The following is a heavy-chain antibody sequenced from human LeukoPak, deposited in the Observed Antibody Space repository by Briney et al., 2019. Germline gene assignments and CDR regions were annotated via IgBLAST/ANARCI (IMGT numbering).Heavy chain of an antibody. CDR2: TSSSDDGK. J-gene: IGHJ4*02. Sequence: GGSLRLSCTVSGFSLSSYAMSWVRRAPGKGLEWVSATSSSDDGKYYADSVRGRFTISRDNSRNTMYLQMNSLRAEDAAVYYCARFRYSYGYGSFTHWGQGTLVTVSS. V-gene: IGHV3-23*01. D-gene: IGHD5-18*01. CDR1: GFSLSSYA. CDR3: ARFRYSYGYGSFTH.